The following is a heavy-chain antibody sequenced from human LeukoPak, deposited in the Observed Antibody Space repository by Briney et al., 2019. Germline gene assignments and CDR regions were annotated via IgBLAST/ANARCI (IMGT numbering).Heavy chain of an antibody. D-gene: IGHD1-26*01. CDR1: GFTFSSYA. Sequence: GGSLRLSCAASGFTFSSYAMHWVRQAPGKGLEWVAVISYDGSNKYYADSVKGRFTISRDNSKNTLYLQMNSLRAEDTAVYYCARDPLIYSGSYLGYFDYWGQGPLVTVSS. V-gene: IGHV3-30-3*01. CDR2: ISYDGSNK. J-gene: IGHJ4*02. CDR3: ARDPLIYSGSYLGYFDY.